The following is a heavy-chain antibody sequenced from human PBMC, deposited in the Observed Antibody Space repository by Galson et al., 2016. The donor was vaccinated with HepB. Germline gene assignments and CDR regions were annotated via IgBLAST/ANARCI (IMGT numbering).Heavy chain of an antibody. J-gene: IGHJ6*03. D-gene: IGHD3/OR15-3a*01. CDR2: ISGSGGTT. V-gene: IGHV3-23*01. CDR1: GFTFDRHA. Sequence: SLRLSCAASGFTFDRHAMSWVRQAPGKGLEWVSDISGSGGTTYHADSVKGRFTISRDNSDNTLYLQIKNLRAEDTAVYYCARSIFGTGYLDQKYYMDVWGKGTTVTVSS. CDR3: ARSIFGTGYLDQKYYMDV.